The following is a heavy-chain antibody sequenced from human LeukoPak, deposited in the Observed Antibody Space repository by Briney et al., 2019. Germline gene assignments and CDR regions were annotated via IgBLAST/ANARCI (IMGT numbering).Heavy chain of an antibody. CDR3: ARDLYCSSTSCYTRFYYYGMDV. Sequence: ASVKVSCKASGYTFTGYYMHWMRQAPGQGLEWMGWINPNSGGTNYAQKFQGRVTMTRDTSISTAYMELSRLRSDDTAVYYCARDLYCSSTSCYTRFYYYGMDVWGQGTTVTVSS. V-gene: IGHV1-2*02. CDR2: INPNSGGT. J-gene: IGHJ6*02. CDR1: GYTFTGYY. D-gene: IGHD2-2*02.